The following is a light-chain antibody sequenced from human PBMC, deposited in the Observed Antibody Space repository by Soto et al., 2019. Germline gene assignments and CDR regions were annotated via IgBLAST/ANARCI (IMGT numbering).Light chain of an antibody. CDR1: QSISSW. CDR2: KTS. J-gene: IGKJ1*01. CDR3: QQYNSYSPWT. V-gene: IGKV1-5*03. Sequence: DIQMTQSPSTLSASVGDRVTITCRASQSISSWLAWYQQKPGRAPKLLIYKTSNLESGVPSRFSGSGSGTEFTLTISSLQPDDFATYYCQQYNSYSPWTFGQGTKVKSN.